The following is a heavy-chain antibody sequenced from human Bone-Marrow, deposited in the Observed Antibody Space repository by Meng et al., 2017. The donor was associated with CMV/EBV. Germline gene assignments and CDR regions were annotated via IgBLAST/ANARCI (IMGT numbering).Heavy chain of an antibody. D-gene: IGHD3-3*01. V-gene: IGHV3-48*04. J-gene: IGHJ6*02. CDR1: GFTFSSYS. CDR3: ARLARRGNRFLEWSGCRPMDV. Sequence: GGSLRLSCAASGFTFSSYSMNWVRQAPGKGLEWVSYISSSSSTIYYADSVKGRFTISRDNAKNSLYLQMNSLRAEDTAVYYCARLARRGNRFLEWSGCRPMDVWGQGTTVTVSS. CDR2: ISSSSSTI.